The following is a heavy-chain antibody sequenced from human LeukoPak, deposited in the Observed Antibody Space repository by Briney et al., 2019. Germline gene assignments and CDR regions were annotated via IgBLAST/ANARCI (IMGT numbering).Heavy chain of an antibody. J-gene: IGHJ4*02. V-gene: IGHV1-18*01. D-gene: IGHD6-13*01. CDR3: ASSSWERGQYYFDY. CDR1: GYTFTSYG. Sequence: ASVKVSCKASGYTFTSYGISWVRQAPGQGLEWMGWISAYNGNTNYAQKLQGRVTMTTDTSTSTAYMELRSLRSDDTAVNYCASSSWERGQYYFDYWGQGTLVTVSS. CDR2: ISAYNGNT.